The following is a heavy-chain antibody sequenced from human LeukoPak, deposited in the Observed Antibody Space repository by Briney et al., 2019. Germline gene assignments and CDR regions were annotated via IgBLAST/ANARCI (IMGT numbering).Heavy chain of an antibody. CDR1: PASISDNY. Sequence: SETLSLTCPVSPASISDNYWSWSRQPPGKALEWIGRTYTSGDTNYNPSLKSRASVSVDTSKNQFYLSLRYVTAADTAVYYCTIGGASGSLAHWGPGTLVTVSS. V-gene: IGHV4-4*07. CDR2: TYTSGDT. CDR3: TIGGASGSLAH. J-gene: IGHJ4*02. D-gene: IGHD6-13*01.